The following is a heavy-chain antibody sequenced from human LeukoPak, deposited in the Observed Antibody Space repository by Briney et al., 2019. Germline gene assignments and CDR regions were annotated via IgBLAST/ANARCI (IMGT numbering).Heavy chain of an antibody. Sequence: EASVKVSCKASGYTFTSYGISWVRQAPGQGLEWMGWISAYNGNTNYAQKLQGRVTITADESTSTAYMELSSLRSEDTAVYYCARDSDYYDSSGYYTHYFDYWGQGTMVTVSS. CDR1: GYTFTSYG. CDR3: ARDSDYYDSSGYYTHYFDY. CDR2: ISAYNGNT. J-gene: IGHJ4*02. D-gene: IGHD3-22*01. V-gene: IGHV1-18*01.